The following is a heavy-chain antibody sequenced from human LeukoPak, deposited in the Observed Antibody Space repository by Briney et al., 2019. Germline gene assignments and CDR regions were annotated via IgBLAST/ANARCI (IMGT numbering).Heavy chain of an antibody. D-gene: IGHD4-17*01. V-gene: IGHV1-46*01. CDR2: INPSGGST. CDR3: ARGSGYGDQKTDAFDI. J-gene: IGHJ3*02. CDR1: GYTFTSYC. Sequence: ASVKVSCKASGYTFTSYCMHWVRQAPGQGLEWMGIINPSGGSTSYAQKFQGRVTMTRDTSTSTAYMELSSLRSDDTAVYYCARGSGYGDQKTDAFDIWGQGTMVTVSS.